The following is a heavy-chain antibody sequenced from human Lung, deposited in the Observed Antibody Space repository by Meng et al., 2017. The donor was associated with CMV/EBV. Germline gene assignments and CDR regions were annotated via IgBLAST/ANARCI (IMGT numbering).Heavy chain of an antibody. Sequence: GESLKISCAASGFPFRSYAMSWVRQAPGKGLEWVSSISGSVGNTYYADSVKGRFTISRDNSETTLYMQMSSLRAEDTAVYFSAREEALVGYYTNWFDAWGQGALVTVSS. CDR2: ISGSVGNT. J-gene: IGHJ5*02. V-gene: IGHV3-23*01. CDR1: GFPFRSYA. CDR3: AREEALVGYYTNWFDA. D-gene: IGHD2-2*03.